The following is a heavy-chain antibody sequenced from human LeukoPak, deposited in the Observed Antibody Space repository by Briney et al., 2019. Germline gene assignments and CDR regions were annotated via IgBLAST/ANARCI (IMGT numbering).Heavy chain of an antibody. Sequence: SQTLSLTCAVSGGSISSGGYSWSWIRQPPGKGLGWIGYIYHSGSTYYNPSLKSRVTISVDRSKNQFSLKLSSVTAADTAVYYCASFIAPYYFDYWGQGTLVTVSS. J-gene: IGHJ4*02. V-gene: IGHV4-30-2*01. CDR1: GGSISSGGYS. CDR2: IYHSGST. CDR3: ASFIAPYYFDY. D-gene: IGHD3-16*02.